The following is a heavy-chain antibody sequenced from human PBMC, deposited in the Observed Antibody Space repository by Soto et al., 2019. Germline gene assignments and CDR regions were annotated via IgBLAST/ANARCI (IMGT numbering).Heavy chain of an antibody. CDR3: ARGRGVSGWRPDY. J-gene: IGHJ4*02. V-gene: IGHV3-33*01. CDR1: GFTFRSYG. Sequence: GGSLRLSCAASGFTFRSYGMRWVRQAPGKGLEWVAFIWYDGSMEYYDDSVKGRFTISRDNSKNTLYLQMNSLRDEDTAVYHCARGRGVSGWRPDYWGQGALVTVSS. CDR2: IWYDGSME. D-gene: IGHD6-19*01.